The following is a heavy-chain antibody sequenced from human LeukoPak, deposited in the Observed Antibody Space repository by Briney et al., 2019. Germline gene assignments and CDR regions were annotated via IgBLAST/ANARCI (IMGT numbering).Heavy chain of an antibody. Sequence: GGSLRLSCAASGFILSSYSMNWVRQAPGKGLEWVSSISSSSSSYIYYADSVKGRVTISRDNAKNSLYLQMNSLRAEDTAVYYCARSGSGWQSGHDAFDIWGQGTMVTVSS. D-gene: IGHD6-19*01. CDR3: ARSGSGWQSGHDAFDI. CDR2: ISSSSSSYI. J-gene: IGHJ3*02. CDR1: GFILSSYS. V-gene: IGHV3-21*01.